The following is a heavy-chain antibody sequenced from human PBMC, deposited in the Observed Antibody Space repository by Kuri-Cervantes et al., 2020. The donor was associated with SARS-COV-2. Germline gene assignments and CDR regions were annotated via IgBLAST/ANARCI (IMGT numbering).Heavy chain of an antibody. V-gene: IGHV4-61*01. D-gene: IGHD3-22*01. Sequence: SQTLSLTCAVSGYSVSSGYYWGWIRRPPGQGLEWLGYIYYSGSTKYNPSLESRVTISLDTSRNQFSLKLSSVTAADSAVYYCARSGYYSRGVTYYYMDVWDKGTTVTVSS. CDR1: GYSVSSGYY. J-gene: IGHJ6*03. CDR2: IYYSGST. CDR3: ARSGYYSRGVTYYYMDV.